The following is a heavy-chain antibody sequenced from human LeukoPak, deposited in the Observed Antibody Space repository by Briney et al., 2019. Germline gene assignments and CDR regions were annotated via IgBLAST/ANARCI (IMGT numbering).Heavy chain of an antibody. CDR1: GFTFTDYW. J-gene: IGHJ4*01. V-gene: IGHV3-7*01. D-gene: IGHD6-13*01. CDR3: ARDGTAAGLYFDL. CDR2: IRQDGSEK. Sequence: GGSLRLSREVSGFTFTDYWMNWVRQAPGKGPEWVASIRQDGSEKTYVDSVKGRFTISRDNTKNSLSLQLNGLRAEDTAVYYCARDGTAAGLYFDLWGQGTLATVSS.